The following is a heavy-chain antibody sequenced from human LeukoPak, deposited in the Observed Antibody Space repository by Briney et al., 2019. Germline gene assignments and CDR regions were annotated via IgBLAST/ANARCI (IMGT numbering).Heavy chain of an antibody. D-gene: IGHD5-18*01. J-gene: IGHJ5*02. CDR3: ATLTGFSYGNNWFDP. V-gene: IGHV1-2*06. Sequence: ASVKVSCKASGYTFTGYYMHWVRQAPGQGLEWMGRINPNSGGTNYAQKFQGRVTMIRDTSISTAYMELSRLRSDDTAVYYCATLTGFSYGNNWFDPWGQGTLVTVSS. CDR2: INPNSGGT. CDR1: GYTFTGYY.